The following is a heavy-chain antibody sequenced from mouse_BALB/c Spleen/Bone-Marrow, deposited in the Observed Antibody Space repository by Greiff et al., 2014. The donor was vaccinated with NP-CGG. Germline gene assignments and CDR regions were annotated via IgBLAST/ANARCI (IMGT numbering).Heavy chain of an antibody. D-gene: IGHD2-3*01. CDR3: ARRGYDNSYWYFGV. Sequence: EVMLVESGGDLVKPGGSLKLSCAASGFTFSSYGMSWVRQTPDKRLEWVATISTGGSQTYYTDSVKGRFTISRDNAKNTLYLRMSSLKSEDSAIYYCARRGYDNSYWYFGVWGAGTTVTVSS. V-gene: IGHV5-6*02. J-gene: IGHJ1*01. CDR1: GFTFSSYG. CDR2: ISTGGSQT.